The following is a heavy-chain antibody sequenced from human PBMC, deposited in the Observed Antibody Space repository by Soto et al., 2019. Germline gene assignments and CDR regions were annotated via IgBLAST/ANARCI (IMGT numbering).Heavy chain of an antibody. CDR1: GFTFSSYG. Sequence: QVQLVESGGGVVQPGRSLRLSCAASGFTFSSYGMHWVRQAPGKGLSWVAVISYDGSNKYYADSVKGRFTISRDNSRNTLYLQMNSLRADDTAVYYCAKIPGSYTYYYYCMDVWGQGTTVTVS. CDR3: AKIPGSYTYYYYCMDV. V-gene: IGHV3-30*18. D-gene: IGHD1-26*01. J-gene: IGHJ6*02. CDR2: ISYDGSNK.